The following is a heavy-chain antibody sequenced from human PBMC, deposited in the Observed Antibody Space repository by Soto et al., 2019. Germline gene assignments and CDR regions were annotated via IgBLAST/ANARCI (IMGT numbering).Heavy chain of an antibody. CDR3: ARGGGDSPDWYFDL. Sequence: SETLSLTCTVSGGSISSGGYCCICIRQHPGKGLEWIGYIYYSGSTYYNPSLKSRVTISVDTSKNQFSLKLSSVTAADTAVYYCARGGGDSPDWYFDLWGRGTLVTVSS. J-gene: IGHJ2*01. CDR1: GGSISSGGYC. V-gene: IGHV4-31*03. D-gene: IGHD4-17*01. CDR2: IYYSGST.